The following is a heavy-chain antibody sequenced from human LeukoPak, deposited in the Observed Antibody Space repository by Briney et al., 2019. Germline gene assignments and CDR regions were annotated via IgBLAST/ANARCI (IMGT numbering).Heavy chain of an antibody. CDR3: ARDPSPYSSSGNWFDP. CDR2: IWYDGSNK. Sequence: GGSLRLSCAASGFTFSSYGMPWVRQAPGKGLEWVAVIWYDGSNKYYADSVKGRFTISRDNSKNTLYLQMNSLRAEDTAVYYCARDPSPYSSSGNWFDPWGQGTLVTVSS. D-gene: IGHD6-13*01. V-gene: IGHV3-33*01. CDR1: GFTFSSYG. J-gene: IGHJ5*02.